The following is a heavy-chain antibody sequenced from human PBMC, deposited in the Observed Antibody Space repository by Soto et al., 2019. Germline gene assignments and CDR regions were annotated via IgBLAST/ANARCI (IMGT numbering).Heavy chain of an antibody. CDR3: ARVHCSAGTCLDGLDF. J-gene: IGHJ6*02. V-gene: IGHV6-1*01. CDR2: IYYRSKWFH. D-gene: IGHD2-15*01. CDR1: GDSVSSNCAC. Sequence: SQTLSLTCVISGDSVSSNCACWNWIRQSPSRGLQWLGRIYYRSKWFHDYAASVESRMAINPDTSRNQFSLQLNYVTPEDTAVYYCARVHCSAGTCLDGLDFWGQGTTVTAP.